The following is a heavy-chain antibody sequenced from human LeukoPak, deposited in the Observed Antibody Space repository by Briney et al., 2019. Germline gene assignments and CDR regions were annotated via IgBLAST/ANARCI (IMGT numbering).Heavy chain of an antibody. D-gene: IGHD6-6*01. J-gene: IGHJ6*02. Sequence: GGSLRLSCAASGFTFSSYSMNWVRQAPGKGLEWVSSFSSSSKYIYYADSVKGRFTISRDSAKNSLYLQVNSLRAEDTAVYYCAGDLDINIEYKGFDYYHFGMDVWGQGTTVTVSS. CDR2: FSSSSKYI. CDR1: GFTFSSYS. V-gene: IGHV3-21*01. CDR3: AGDLDINIEYKGFDYYHFGMDV.